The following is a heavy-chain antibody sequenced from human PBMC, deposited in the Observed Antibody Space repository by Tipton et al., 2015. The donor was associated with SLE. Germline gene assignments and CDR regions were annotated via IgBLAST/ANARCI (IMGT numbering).Heavy chain of an antibody. Sequence: TLSLTCSVSGASISSGRFYWSWIRQPAGRGPEWLGHISNTGSTNYNPSLNHRLPISLDTSKNQVSLRLTSVTAADTALYFCARTYSGTQFGARYFDHWGQGTLVPVSS. V-gene: IGHV4-61*09. CDR1: GASISSGRFY. D-gene: IGHD1-26*01. J-gene: IGHJ4*02. CDR2: ISNTGST. CDR3: ARTYSGTQFGARYFDH.